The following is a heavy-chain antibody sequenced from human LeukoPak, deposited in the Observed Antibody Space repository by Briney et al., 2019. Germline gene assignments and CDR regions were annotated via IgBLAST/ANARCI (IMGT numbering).Heavy chain of an antibody. CDR2: INPNSGGT. V-gene: IGHV1-2*02. CDR3: ARDSSGPRPDQLDY. J-gene: IGHJ4*02. CDR1: GYTFTGYY. D-gene: IGHD3-22*01. Sequence: ASVKVSCKASGYTFTGYYMHWVRQAPGQGLEWMGWINPNSGGTNYAQKFQGRVTMTRDTSISAAYMELSGLRSDDTAVYYCARDSSGPRPDQLDYWGQGTLVTVSS.